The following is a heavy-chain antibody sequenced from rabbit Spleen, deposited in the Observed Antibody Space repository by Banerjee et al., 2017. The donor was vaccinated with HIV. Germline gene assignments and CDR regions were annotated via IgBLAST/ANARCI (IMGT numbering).Heavy chain of an antibody. CDR2: VDTGSSGST. J-gene: IGHJ2*01. CDR3: ARNYVNVFDP. Sequence: QSLEESGGGLVKPGASLTLTCKASGFSFSSDYDICWVRQAPGEGLEWIACVDTGSSGSTDYASWAKGRFTISKISSTTVTLQMTSLTAADTATYFCARNYVNVFDPWGPGTLVTVS. CDR1: GFSFSSDYD. D-gene: IGHD1-1*01. V-gene: IGHV1S40*01.